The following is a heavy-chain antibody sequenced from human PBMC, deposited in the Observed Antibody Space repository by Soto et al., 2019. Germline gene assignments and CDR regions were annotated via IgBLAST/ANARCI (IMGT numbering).Heavy chain of an antibody. J-gene: IGHJ4*02. CDR3: AKGSNGSGSRFDY. CDR2: ISYDGSNK. V-gene: IGHV3-30*18. CDR1: GFTFSSYG. Sequence: PGGSLRLSCAASGFTFSSYGMHWVRQAPGKGLEWVAVISYDGSNKYYADSVKGRFTISRDNSKNTLYLQMNSLRAEDTAVYYCAKGSNGSGSRFDYWGQGTLVTVSS. D-gene: IGHD3-10*01.